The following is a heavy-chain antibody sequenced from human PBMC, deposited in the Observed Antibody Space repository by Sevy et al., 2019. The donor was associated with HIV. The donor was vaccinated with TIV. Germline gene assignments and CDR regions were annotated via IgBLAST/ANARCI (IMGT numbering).Heavy chain of an antibody. CDR1: GGSISRSSYY. Sequence: SETLSLTCTVSGGSISRSSYYWGWIRQPPGKGLEWIGSIYSTGSTSYNPSLKSRVTLSEDTSKNQFCLKLDSVSAADTAVYYCATPRGSDWYEGTGGYFDLWGRGALVTVSS. J-gene: IGHJ2*01. CDR3: ATPRGSDWYEGTGGYFDL. V-gene: IGHV4-39*01. D-gene: IGHD6-19*01. CDR2: IYSTGST.